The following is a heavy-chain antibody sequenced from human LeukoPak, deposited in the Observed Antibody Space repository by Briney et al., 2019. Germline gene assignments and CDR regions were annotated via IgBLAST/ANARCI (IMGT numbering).Heavy chain of an antibody. V-gene: IGHV3-7*01. Sequence: GGSLRLSCAASGFTFSSDWMSWVRQAPGKGLEGGANIKQDGREKYYVDSVKGRFTISRDNAKNSLYLQMNSLRAEDTAVYYCASGATVTTFSGPFDYWGQGTLVTVSS. D-gene: IGHD4-11*01. CDR2: IKQDGREK. J-gene: IGHJ4*02. CDR3: ASGATVTTFSGPFDY. CDR1: GFTFSSDW.